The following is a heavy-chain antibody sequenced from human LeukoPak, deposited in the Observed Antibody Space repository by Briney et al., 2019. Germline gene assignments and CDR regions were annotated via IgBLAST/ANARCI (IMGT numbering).Heavy chain of an antibody. D-gene: IGHD2-21*01. CDR3: AKAPAYCGGDCYSGYLQH. J-gene: IGHJ1*01. CDR2: IRYDGSNK. CDR1: GFTFSSYG. Sequence: GGSLRLSCAASGFTFSSYGMHWVRQAPGKGLEWVAFIRYDGSNKYYADSVKGRFTISRDNSKNTLYLQMNSLRVEDTAVYYCAKAPAYCGGDCYSGYLQHWGQGTLVTVSS. V-gene: IGHV3-30*02.